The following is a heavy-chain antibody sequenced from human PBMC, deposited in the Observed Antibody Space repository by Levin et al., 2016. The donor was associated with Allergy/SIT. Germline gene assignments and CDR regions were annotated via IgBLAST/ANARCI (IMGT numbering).Heavy chain of an antibody. V-gene: IGHV4-34*01. J-gene: IGHJ6*02. CDR2: INRSGAT. CDR3: ARRSLNYGLTYGLDV. D-gene: IGHD3-16*01. Sequence: SETLSLTCAVSGGSLSGYKWNWIRQSPGKGLEWIGEINRSGATNYNPSLKSRVTISLLTSQNQVSLKVNSVTAADTAIYYCARRSLNYGLTYGLDVWGQGTTATVSS. CDR1: GGSLSGYK.